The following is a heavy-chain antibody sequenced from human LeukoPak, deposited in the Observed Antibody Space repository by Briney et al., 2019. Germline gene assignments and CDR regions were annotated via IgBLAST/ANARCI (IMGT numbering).Heavy chain of an antibody. V-gene: IGHV1-2*02. J-gene: IGHJ6*03. CDR3: ATTVANYYYYMDV. CDR1: GYTFTGYY. CDR2: INPNSGGT. D-gene: IGHD4-17*01. Sequence: ASVKVSCKASGYTFTGYYMHWVRQAPGQGLEWMGWINPNSGGTNYAQKFQGRVTMTRDTSISTAYMELSRLRSDDTAVCYCATTVANYYYYMDVWGKGTTVTVSS.